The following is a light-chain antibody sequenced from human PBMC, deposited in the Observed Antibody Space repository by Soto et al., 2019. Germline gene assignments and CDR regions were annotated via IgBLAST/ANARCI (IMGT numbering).Light chain of an antibody. Sequence: DIQMTQSPSSLSASVGDRVTITRRASQSISSYLNWYQQKPGKAPKLLIYAASSLQSGVPSRFSGSGSGTDFTLTISSLQPEDFATYYCQQSYRTPPITFGQGTRLEIK. CDR2: AAS. CDR3: QQSYRTPPIT. J-gene: IGKJ5*01. V-gene: IGKV1-39*01. CDR1: QSISSY.